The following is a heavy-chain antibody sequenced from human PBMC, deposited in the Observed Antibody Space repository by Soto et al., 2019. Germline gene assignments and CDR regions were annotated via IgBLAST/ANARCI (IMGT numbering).Heavy chain of an antibody. CDR2: IKSKSDGGTR. Sequence: GGSLRLSCAASGFTFNNAWMGWVRQAPGKGLEWVGRIKSKSDGGTRDYAAPVKGRFTISRDDSQNTLYLQMNSLKTEDTALYYCTXLHYDILTGSTWYYFDYWGQGTLVTVSS. CDR3: TXLHYDILTGSTWYYFDY. J-gene: IGHJ4*02. CDR1: GFTFNNAW. V-gene: IGHV3-15*01. D-gene: IGHD3-9*01.